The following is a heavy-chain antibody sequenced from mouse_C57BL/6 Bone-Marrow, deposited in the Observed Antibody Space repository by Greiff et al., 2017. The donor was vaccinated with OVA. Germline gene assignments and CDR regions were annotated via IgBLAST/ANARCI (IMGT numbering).Heavy chain of an antibody. CDR1: GYTFTDYE. D-gene: IGHD4-1*01. V-gene: IGHV1-15*01. Sequence: VQLQQSGAELVRPGASVTLSCKASGYTFTDYEMHWVKQTPVHGLEWIGAIAPETGGTAYNQKFKGKAILTADKSSSTAYMELRSLTSEDSAVYYCTRSGGNWYYFDYWGQGTTLTVSS. CDR2: IAPETGGT. J-gene: IGHJ2*01. CDR3: TRSGGNWYYFDY.